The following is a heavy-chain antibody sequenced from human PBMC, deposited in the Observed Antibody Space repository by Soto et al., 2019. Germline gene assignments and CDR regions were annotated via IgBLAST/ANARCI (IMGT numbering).Heavy chain of an antibody. CDR2: NSYTGGA. J-gene: IGHJ1*01. Sequence: FVTLCLRYSVAGGSSRDYGGPWILQPPGKGLEWIGHNSYTGGANYNPSLRSRIAMWIDTSRNQFSLTLNSVTAADAAVYYCGCYSSNGTEGYFQHWGQGTLVTVYS. CDR1: GGSSRDYG. D-gene: IGHD2-8*01. CDR3: GCYSSNGTEGYFQH. V-gene: IGHV4-59*01.